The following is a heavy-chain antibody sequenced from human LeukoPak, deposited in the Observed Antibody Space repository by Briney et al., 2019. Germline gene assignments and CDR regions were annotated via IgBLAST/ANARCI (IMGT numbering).Heavy chain of an antibody. V-gene: IGHV1-2*02. CDR1: GYTFTGYY. Sequence: ASVKVSCKASGYTFTGYYMHWVRQAPGQGLEWMGWINPNSGGTNYAQKFQGRVTMIRDTSISTAYMELSRLRSDDTAVYYCARSFRHSGSYFDYWGQGTLVTVSS. CDR2: INPNSGGT. D-gene: IGHD1-26*01. J-gene: IGHJ4*02. CDR3: ARSFRHSGSYFDY.